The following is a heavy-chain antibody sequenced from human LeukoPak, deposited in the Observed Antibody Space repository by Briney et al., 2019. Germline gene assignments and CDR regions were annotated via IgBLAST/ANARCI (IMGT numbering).Heavy chain of an antibody. D-gene: IGHD5-18*01. CDR2: INPNSGGT. Sequence: ASVKVSCKASGYTFTSYDINWVRQATGQGLEWMGRINPNSGGTNYAQKFQGRVTMTRDTSISTAYMELSRLRSDDTAVYYCARELSGIQLLKSNDAFDIWGQGTMVTVSS. V-gene: IGHV1-2*06. CDR1: GYTFTSYD. J-gene: IGHJ3*02. CDR3: ARELSGIQLLKSNDAFDI.